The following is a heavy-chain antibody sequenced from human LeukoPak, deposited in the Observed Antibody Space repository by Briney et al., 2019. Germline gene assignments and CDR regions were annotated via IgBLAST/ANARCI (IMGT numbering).Heavy chain of an antibody. CDR1: GGSISSHY. J-gene: IGHJ4*02. CDR2: IFSSGST. CDR3: ATWHSGYSGYDSGDFDY. V-gene: IGHV4-4*07. Sequence: PSETLSLTCTVSGGSISSHYWSWIRQPAGKGLEWIGRIFSSGSTYYNPSLKSRVTISVDTSKNQFSLKLSSVTAADTAVYYCATWHSGYSGYDSGDFDYWGQGTLVTVSS. D-gene: IGHD5-12*01.